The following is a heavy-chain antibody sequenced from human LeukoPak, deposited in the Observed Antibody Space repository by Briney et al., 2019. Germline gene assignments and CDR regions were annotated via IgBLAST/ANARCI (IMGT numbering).Heavy chain of an antibody. CDR1: GFTFSSYA. D-gene: IGHD4-23*01. Sequence: GGSLRLSCAASGFTFSSYAITWVRQAPGKGLEWVSAISGSGGSTYYADSVKGRFTISRDNSKNTLYLQMNSLRAEDTAVYYCAKWSPFGGNPGYWGQGTLVTVSS. CDR3: AKWSPFGGNPGY. V-gene: IGHV3-23*01. J-gene: IGHJ4*02. CDR2: ISGSGGST.